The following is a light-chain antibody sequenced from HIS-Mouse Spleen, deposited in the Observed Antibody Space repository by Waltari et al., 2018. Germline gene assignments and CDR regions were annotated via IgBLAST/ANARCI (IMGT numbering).Light chain of an antibody. J-gene: IGLJ2*01. CDR1: SSYVGGYNY. CDR3: SSYTSSSTPVV. CDR2: DVS. Sequence: QSALTQPASVSGSPGQSITISCTGTSSYVGGYNYVPCYQQPPGKAPKLMIYDVSNRPSGVSNRFSGSKSGNTASLTISGLQAEDEADYYCSSYTSSSTPVVFGGGTKLTVL. V-gene: IGLV2-14*03.